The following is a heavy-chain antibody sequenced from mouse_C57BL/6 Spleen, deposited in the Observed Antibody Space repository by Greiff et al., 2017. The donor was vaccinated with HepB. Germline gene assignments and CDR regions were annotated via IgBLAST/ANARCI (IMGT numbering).Heavy chain of an antibody. Sequence: QVQLKESGPGLVAPSQSLSITCTVSGFSLTSYGVHWVRQPPGKGLEWLVVIWSDGSTTYNSALKSRLSISKDNSKSQVFLKMHSLQTDDTAMYYCARHTTVVDYYAMDYWGQGTSVTVSS. CDR3: ARHTTVVDYYAMDY. V-gene: IGHV2-6-1*01. J-gene: IGHJ4*01. D-gene: IGHD1-1*01. CDR1: GFSLTSYG. CDR2: IWSDGST.